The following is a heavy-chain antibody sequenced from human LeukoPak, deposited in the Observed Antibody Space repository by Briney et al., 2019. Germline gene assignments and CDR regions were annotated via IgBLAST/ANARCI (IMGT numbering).Heavy chain of an antibody. D-gene: IGHD5-24*01. CDR3: ARGDGYTDYYFDY. CDR1: GFTFSSYE. CDR2: ISSSGSTI. V-gene: IGHV3-48*03. Sequence: GGSLRLSCAASGFTFSSYEMNWVRQAPGKGLEWVSYISSSGSTIYYADSVKGRFTISRDNAKNTLYLQMNSLRAEDTAVYYCARGDGYTDYYFDYWGQGTLVTVSS. J-gene: IGHJ4*02.